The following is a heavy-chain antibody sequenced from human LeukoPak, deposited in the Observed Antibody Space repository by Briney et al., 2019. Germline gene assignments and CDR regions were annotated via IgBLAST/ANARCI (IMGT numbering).Heavy chain of an antibody. Sequence: GGSLRLSCAASGFTFSSYARNWVRQAPGKGLEWVSAISGSGGSTYYADSVKGRFTISRDNSKNTLYLQMNSLRAEDTAVYYCAKRYQLLCYDYWGQGTLVTVSS. D-gene: IGHD2-2*01. J-gene: IGHJ4*02. CDR2: ISGSGGST. V-gene: IGHV3-23*01. CDR1: GFTFSSYA. CDR3: AKRYQLLCYDY.